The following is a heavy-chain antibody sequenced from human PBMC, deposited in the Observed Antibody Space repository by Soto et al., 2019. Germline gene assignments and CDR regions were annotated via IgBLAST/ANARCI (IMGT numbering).Heavy chain of an antibody. CDR2: TFSGGNT. V-gene: IGHV3-53*02. CDR3: ARKPPSAIQGWAFGMDV. J-gene: IGHJ6*02. CDR1: GFSISRNY. D-gene: IGHD2-21*01. Sequence: ELQLVETGGGLIQTGGSLRPPCAASGFSISRNYIAWVRQPPGKGLEWVSTTFSGGNTEYAASVKGRCSISRDNYKNTLYLQMDNLRVEDTAVYYCARKPPSAIQGWAFGMDVWGQGTMVSVSS.